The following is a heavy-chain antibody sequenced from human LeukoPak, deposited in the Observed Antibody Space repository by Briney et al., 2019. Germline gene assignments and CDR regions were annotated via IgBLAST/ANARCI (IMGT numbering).Heavy chain of an antibody. V-gene: IGHV3-23*01. CDR1: GFTFSSYA. CDR2: ISGSGGST. Sequence: GGSLRLSCAASGFTFSSYAMSWVRQTPGKGLEWVSAISGSGGSTYYADSVKGRFTISRDNSKNTLYLQMNSLRAEDTAVYYCAKDAVIVVVTAIRHPYFDYWGQGTLVTVSS. CDR3: AKDAVIVVVTAIRHPYFDY. J-gene: IGHJ4*02. D-gene: IGHD2-21*02.